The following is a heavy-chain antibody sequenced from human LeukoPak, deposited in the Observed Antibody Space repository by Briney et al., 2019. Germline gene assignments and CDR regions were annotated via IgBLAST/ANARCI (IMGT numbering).Heavy chain of an antibody. CDR3: ARGPSWYEDAFDI. CDR1: GGTFSSYA. J-gene: IGHJ3*02. D-gene: IGHD6-13*01. V-gene: IGHV1-69*13. Sequence: ASVTVSCKASGGTFSSYAISWVRQAPGQGLEWMGGIIPIFGTANYAQKFQGRVTITADESTSTAYMELSSLRSEDTAVYYCARGPSWYEDAFDIWGQGTMVTVSS. CDR2: IIPIFGTA.